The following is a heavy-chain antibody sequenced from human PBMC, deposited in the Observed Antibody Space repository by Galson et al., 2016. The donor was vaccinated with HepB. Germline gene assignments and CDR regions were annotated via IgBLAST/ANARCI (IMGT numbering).Heavy chain of an antibody. D-gene: IGHD2-2*01. J-gene: IGHJ4*02. CDR1: GFSFSDYY. CDR3: ARRTDF. CDR2: IYYSGST. Sequence: LRLSCAASGFSFSDYYMSWNRQAPGKGLEWIGYIYYSGSTYYNPSLKSRVSISVDTSKNQFSLKVRSVTAADTAMYYCARRTDFWGQGTLVTVSS. V-gene: IGHV4-30-4*01.